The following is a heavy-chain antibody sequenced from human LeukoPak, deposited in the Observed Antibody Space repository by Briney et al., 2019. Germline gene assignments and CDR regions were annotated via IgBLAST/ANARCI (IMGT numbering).Heavy chain of an antibody. CDR3: ARKNSGLDY. CDR2: IYYSGST. CDR1: GVSISSYY. Sequence: TPSETLSLTCTVSGVSISSYYWSWIRQPPGKGLEWIGYIYYSGSTNYNPSLKSRVTISVDTSKNQFSLKLSSVTAADTAVYYCARKNSGLDYWGQGTLVTVSS. J-gene: IGHJ4*02. D-gene: IGHD6-19*01. V-gene: IGHV4-59*01.